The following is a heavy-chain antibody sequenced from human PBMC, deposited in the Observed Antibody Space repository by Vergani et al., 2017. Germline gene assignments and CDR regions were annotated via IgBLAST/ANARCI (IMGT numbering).Heavy chain of an antibody. Sequence: QVQLVESGGGVVQPGGSLRLSCAASGFTFSSYGMHWVRQAPGKGLEWVVFIRYDGSNKYYADSVKGRFTISRDNSKNTLYLQMNSLRAEDTAVYYCAKDRDGLLWFGELFYWGQGTLVTVSS. CDR1: GFTFSSYG. CDR2: IRYDGSNK. J-gene: IGHJ4*02. CDR3: AKDRDGLLWFGELFY. V-gene: IGHV3-30*02. D-gene: IGHD3-10*01.